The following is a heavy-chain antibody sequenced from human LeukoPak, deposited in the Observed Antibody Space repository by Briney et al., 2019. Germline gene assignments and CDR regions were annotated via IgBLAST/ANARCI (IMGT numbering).Heavy chain of an antibody. V-gene: IGHV1-2*02. D-gene: IGHD1-26*01. J-gene: IGHJ5*02. CDR2: INPNSGGT. Sequence: ASVKVSCKASGYTFTGYYMHWVRQAPGQGLEWMGWINPNSGGTNYAQKFQGRVTMTRDTSISTAYMELSRLRSEDTAVYYCARDQSGEWELLSGWWFDPWGRGTLVTVSS. CDR3: ARDQSGEWELLSGWWFDP. CDR1: GYTFTGYY.